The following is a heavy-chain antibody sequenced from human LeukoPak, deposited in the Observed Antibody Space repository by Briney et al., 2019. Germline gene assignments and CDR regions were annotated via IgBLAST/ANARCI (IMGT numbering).Heavy chain of an antibody. CDR2: ISYDGSNK. D-gene: IGHD5-18*01. J-gene: IGHJ6*02. CDR3: ARGEFAWIQGSYGLSV. V-gene: IGHV3-30*03. Sequence: GGSLRLSCAASGFTFSSYGMHWVRQAPGKGLEWVAVISYDGSNKYYVDSVKGRFTISRDNAKNALYLQMNSLRAEDTAVYYCARGEFAWIQGSYGLSVWGQGTTVTVSS. CDR1: GFTFSSYG.